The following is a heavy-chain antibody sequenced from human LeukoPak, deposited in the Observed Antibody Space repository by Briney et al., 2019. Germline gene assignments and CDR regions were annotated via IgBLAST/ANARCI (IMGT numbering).Heavy chain of an antibody. J-gene: IGHJ4*02. V-gene: IGHV4-61*02. CDR3: AREALGYYYDSSAEEVDY. CDR2: IYTSGST. Sequence: SETLSLTCTVSGGSISSGSYYWSWIRQPAGKGLEWIGRIYTSGSTNYNPSLKSRVTISVDTSKNQSSLKLSSVTAADTAVYYCAREALGYYYDSSAEEVDYWGQGTLVTVSS. CDR1: GGSISSGSYY. D-gene: IGHD3-22*01.